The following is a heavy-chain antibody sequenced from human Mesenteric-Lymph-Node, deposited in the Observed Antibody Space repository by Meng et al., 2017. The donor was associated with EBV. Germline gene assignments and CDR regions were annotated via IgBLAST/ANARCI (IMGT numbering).Heavy chain of an antibody. J-gene: IGHJ4*02. D-gene: IGHD5-24*01. Sequence: LGESGGGVCPPRGSYRLSWSASGSPLSTFTMNWVRRSPGRGLEWVSSITSSPTYIYYATSVKGRFTISRDNAKNSLFLQMNSLRAEDTAVYYCARESGDDSNFDYWGQGALVTVSS. CDR1: GSPLSTFT. V-gene: IGHV3-21*01. CDR2: ITSSPTYI. CDR3: ARESGDDSNFDY.